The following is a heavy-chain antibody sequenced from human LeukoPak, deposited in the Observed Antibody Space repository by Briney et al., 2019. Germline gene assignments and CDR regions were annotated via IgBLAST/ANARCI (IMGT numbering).Heavy chain of an antibody. CDR1: GFTFNNAW. Sequence: GGSLRLSCAASGFTFNNAWMNWVRQAPGKGLEWVGRIKSKTDDGTTDYAAPVKGRFTISRDDSKNTLYLQMNSLKTEDTAVYYCTTLTIMVATNIDYWGQGTLVTVSS. CDR2: IKSKTDDGTT. CDR3: TTLTIMVATNIDY. D-gene: IGHD5-12*01. J-gene: IGHJ4*02. V-gene: IGHV3-15*01.